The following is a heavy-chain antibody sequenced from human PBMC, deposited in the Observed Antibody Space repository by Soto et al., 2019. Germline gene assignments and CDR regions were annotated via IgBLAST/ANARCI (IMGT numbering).Heavy chain of an antibody. CDR3: ARGSYGSLDV. J-gene: IGHJ6*02. CDR1: LFTFINCY. V-gene: IGHV3-13*01. CDR2: IRTTGDT. D-gene: IGHD4-17*01. Sequence: LRLSCSASLFTFINCYMQCFLQTAGKGLECVSIIRTTGDTYYADSVKGRFTISRENVKNSLYLQVNNLRVGDTAVYYCARGSYGSLDVSGQRTSVTGS.